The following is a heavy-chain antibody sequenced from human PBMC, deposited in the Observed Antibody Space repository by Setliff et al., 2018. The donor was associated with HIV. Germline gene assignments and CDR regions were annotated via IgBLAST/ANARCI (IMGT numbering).Heavy chain of an antibody. V-gene: IGHV3-74*01. CDR2: INSDGSST. CDR3: VRDARGGRLVSVYYFDF. D-gene: IGHD6-19*01. Sequence: GGSLRLSCAASGFNVSSNYMSWVRQAPGKGLECVSVINSDGSSTSYADSVKGRFTISRDNAKNSVYLQMNSLRAEDTAVYYCVRDARGGRLVSVYYFDFWGQGTLVTVSS. CDR1: GFNVSSNY. J-gene: IGHJ4*02.